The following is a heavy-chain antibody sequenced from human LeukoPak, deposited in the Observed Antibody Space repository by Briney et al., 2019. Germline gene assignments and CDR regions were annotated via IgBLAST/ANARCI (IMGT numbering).Heavy chain of an antibody. J-gene: IGHJ4*02. CDR3: ATTGSRSYFDY. CDR2: IYPGDSDT. V-gene: IGHV5-51*01. CDR1: GYSFANYW. Sequence: GESLKISCKGSGYSFANYWLAWVRQMPGKGLEWMGIIYPGDSDTRYSPSFQGQVTMSADKSISTAYLQWSSLKASDAAIYYCATTGSRSYFDYWGQGSLVTVSS.